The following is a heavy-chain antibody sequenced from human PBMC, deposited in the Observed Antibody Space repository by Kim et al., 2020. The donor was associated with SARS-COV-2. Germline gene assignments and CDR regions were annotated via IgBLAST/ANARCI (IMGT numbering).Heavy chain of an antibody. CDR3: ASGSGCYRYFDY. D-gene: IGHD3-22*01. Sequence: YYGDSVKGRFTISRDMSKNTLYLQMNSMRAEDTAVYYCASGSGCYRYFDYWGQGTQVTVSS. J-gene: IGHJ4*02. V-gene: IGHV3-23*01.